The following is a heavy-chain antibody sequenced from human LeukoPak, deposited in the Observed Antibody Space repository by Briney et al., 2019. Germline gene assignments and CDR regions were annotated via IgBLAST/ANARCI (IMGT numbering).Heavy chain of an antibody. D-gene: IGHD4-17*01. Sequence: GGSLRLSCAASGFTFSDYYMSWIRQAPGKGQEWVSHISSSGSTIYYADSVKGRFTISRDNAKNSLYLQMNSLRAEDTAVYYCARALGPDYGDYFGYWGQGTLVTVSS. CDR1: GFTFSDYY. CDR2: ISSSGSTI. V-gene: IGHV3-11*01. J-gene: IGHJ4*02. CDR3: ARALGPDYGDYFGY.